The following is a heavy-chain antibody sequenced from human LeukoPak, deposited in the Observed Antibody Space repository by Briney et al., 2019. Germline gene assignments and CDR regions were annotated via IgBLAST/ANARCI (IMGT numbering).Heavy chain of an antibody. V-gene: IGHV3-23*01. D-gene: IGHD2-21*02. Sequence: GGSLRLSCAASGFTFSSYAMTWVRQAPGKGLEWVSGISVAAGSTDYADSVKGRFTISRDNSKNTLYLQMNSLRAEDTAVYYCAKDPGCGGDCYSGAFDIWGQGTMVTVSS. CDR2: ISVAAGST. CDR1: GFTFSSYA. J-gene: IGHJ3*02. CDR3: AKDPGCGGDCYSGAFDI.